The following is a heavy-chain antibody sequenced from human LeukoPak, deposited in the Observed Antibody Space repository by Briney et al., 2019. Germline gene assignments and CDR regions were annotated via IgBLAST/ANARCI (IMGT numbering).Heavy chain of an antibody. V-gene: IGHV3-48*04. J-gene: IGHJ2*01. CDR2: ISSSSSTI. CDR3: ARDSPGYSSTWPWYFDL. CDR1: GFTFSSYS. D-gene: IGHD6-13*01. Sequence: GGSLRLSCAASGFTFSSYSMNWVRQAPGKGLEWVSYISSSSSTIYYADSVKGRFTISRDDAKNALYLQMNRLTAEDTAVYYCARDSPGYSSTWPWYFDLWGRGTLVTVSS.